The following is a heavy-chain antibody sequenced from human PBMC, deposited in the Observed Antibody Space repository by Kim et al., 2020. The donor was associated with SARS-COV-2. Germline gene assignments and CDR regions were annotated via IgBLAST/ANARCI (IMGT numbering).Heavy chain of an antibody. J-gene: IGHJ3*01. CDR2: IKEDASQT. V-gene: IGHV3-7*01. Sequence: GGSLRLSCAASGFTFSHYWMTWVRQAPGKGPEWVANIKEDASQTYYMDSVRCRFYISRDNARNSLFLQMKSLRAEDKAVYYCARDHTPQYNNAWYDALDLWGQGTMVTVSS. CDR1: GFTFSHYW. D-gene: IGHD6-19*01. CDR3: ARDHTPQYNNAWYDALDL.